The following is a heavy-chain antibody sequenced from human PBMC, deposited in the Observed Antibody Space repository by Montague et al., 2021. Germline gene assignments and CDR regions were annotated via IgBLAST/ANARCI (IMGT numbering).Heavy chain of an antibody. CDR3: ARDVLTGDEKEVLDI. CDR1: GFPFSSYA. Sequence: SLRLSCAASGFPFSSYAMSWVRQAPGKGLKWVSSITSGGSTYYADSVTGRFTVSRDNSNNILYLQMNSLTAEDTALYYCARDVLTGDEKEVLDIWGQGTMVTVS. V-gene: IGHV3-23*01. D-gene: IGHD1-14*01. J-gene: IGHJ3*02. CDR2: ITSGGST.